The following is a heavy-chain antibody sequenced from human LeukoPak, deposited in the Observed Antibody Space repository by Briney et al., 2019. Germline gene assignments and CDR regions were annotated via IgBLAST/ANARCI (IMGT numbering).Heavy chain of an antibody. J-gene: IGHJ4*02. Sequence: GGSLRLSCTASGFTFGEYAMSWVRQAPGKWLEWEGFIRSKAYGGTTAYAESVKGRLTISRDDSKSIAYLQMNSMKTEETAVYYCTRRVLLWFGELGSYYFDYWGQGTLVTVSS. CDR1: GFTFGEYA. D-gene: IGHD3-10*01. V-gene: IGHV3-49*04. CDR3: TRRVLLWFGELGSYYFDY. CDR2: IRSKAYGGTT.